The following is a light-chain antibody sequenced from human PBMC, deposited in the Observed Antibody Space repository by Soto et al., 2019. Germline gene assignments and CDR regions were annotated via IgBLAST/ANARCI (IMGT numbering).Light chain of an antibody. CDR1: ESVRTW. CDR3: QQYNSFSKT. Sequence: DIQMTQSPSTLSASIGDRVTISCRASESVRTWVAWYQQKPGKAPKLLINKASELESGVPPRFSGSGSGTEFTLTIASLQPDDFATYYCQQYNSFSKTFGRGTKVDIK. CDR2: KAS. J-gene: IGKJ1*01. V-gene: IGKV1-5*03.